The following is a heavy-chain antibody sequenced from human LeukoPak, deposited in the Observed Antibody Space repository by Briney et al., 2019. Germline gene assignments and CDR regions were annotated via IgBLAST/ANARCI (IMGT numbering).Heavy chain of an antibody. J-gene: IGHJ4*02. CDR3: TTDHPYYYDSSAPGGFDY. CDR2: IKSKTDGGTT. V-gene: IGHV3-15*01. CDR1: GFTFSNTW. Sequence: NSGGSLRLPCAASGFTFSNTWMSWVRQAPGKGLEWVGRIKSKTDGGTTDYAAPVKGRFTISRDDSKNTLYLQMNSLKTEDTAVYYCTTDHPYYYDSSAPGGFDYWGQGTLVTVSS. D-gene: IGHD3-22*01.